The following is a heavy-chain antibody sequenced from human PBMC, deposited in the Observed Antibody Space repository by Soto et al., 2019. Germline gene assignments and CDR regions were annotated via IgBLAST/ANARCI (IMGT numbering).Heavy chain of an antibody. D-gene: IGHD2-8*01. CDR3: ARDRCTNGVCYAPSDY. CDR2: IRTTGRST. Sequence: GGSLRLSCAASGFTFTSYAMTWVRQAPGKGLECVSGIRTTGRSTYYANSVKGRFTISKDNSKNTLYLQMNSLRAEDMAVYYCARDRCTNGVCYAPSDYWGQGTLVTVSS. CDR1: GFTFTSYA. V-gene: IGHV3-64*01. J-gene: IGHJ4*02.